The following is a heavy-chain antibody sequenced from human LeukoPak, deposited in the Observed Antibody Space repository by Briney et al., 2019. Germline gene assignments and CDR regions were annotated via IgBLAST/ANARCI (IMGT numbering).Heavy chain of an antibody. V-gene: IGHV3-23*01. D-gene: IGHD4-11*01. CDR1: GFIFSSYA. J-gene: IGHJ4*02. CDR2: VGGGGVT. CDR3: ARDASNSWFDY. Sequence: PGGSLRPSCAASGFIFSSYALSWVRRAPGKGLEWVSTVGGGGVTYYADSVKGRFTSSGDISKNTVYLQMNSLRADDTAVYYCARDASNSWFDYWGQGTLVTVSS.